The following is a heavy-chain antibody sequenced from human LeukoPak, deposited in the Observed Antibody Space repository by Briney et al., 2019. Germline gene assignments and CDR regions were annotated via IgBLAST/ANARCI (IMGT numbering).Heavy chain of an antibody. D-gene: IGHD3-16*02. V-gene: IGHV3-7*02. J-gene: IGHJ4*02. CDR1: GFSFNNYW. CDR2: IKQDGSEK. Sequence: TGGSLRLSCAVSGFSFNNYWMSWVRQAPGKGLEWVANIKQDGSEKYYVDSVKGRFSISRDNAKNSLYLQMNSLRAEDTAVYYCARVPSEEYYDYVWGSYRLGPYFDYWGQGTLVTVSS. CDR3: ARVPSEEYYDYVWGSYRLGPYFDY.